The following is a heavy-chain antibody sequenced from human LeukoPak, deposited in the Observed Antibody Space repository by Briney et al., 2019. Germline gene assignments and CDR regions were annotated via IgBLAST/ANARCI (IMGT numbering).Heavy chain of an antibody. CDR2: IWYDGSKK. CDR3: AKQCGGSDWFDAFDI. Sequence: PGGSLRLSCVASGFTFSRYGMHWVRQGPGKGLEWVAVIWYDGSKKYYADSVKGRFTISRDNSKNTLSLQMNSLRAEDTAVYYCAKQCGGSDWFDAFDIWGQGTMVTVSS. V-gene: IGHV3-30*02. J-gene: IGHJ3*02. CDR1: GFTFSRYG. D-gene: IGHD6-19*01.